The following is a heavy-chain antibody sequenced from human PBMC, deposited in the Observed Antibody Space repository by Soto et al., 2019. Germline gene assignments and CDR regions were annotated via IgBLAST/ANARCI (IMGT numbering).Heavy chain of an antibody. V-gene: IGHV3-30*03. CDR1: GFIFSNYG. CDR3: AAGLAHCTNGVCPIDY. D-gene: IGHD2-8*01. Sequence: QVQLVESGGGVVQPGRSLRLSCAASGFIFSNYGIHWVHQAPGKGLEWVAVISYHGSNKYYADSVKGRFTISRDNSKNTLYLQMDSVIAEDTAVYYCAAGLAHCTNGVCPIDYWGQGTLVTVSS. CDR2: ISYHGSNK. J-gene: IGHJ4*02.